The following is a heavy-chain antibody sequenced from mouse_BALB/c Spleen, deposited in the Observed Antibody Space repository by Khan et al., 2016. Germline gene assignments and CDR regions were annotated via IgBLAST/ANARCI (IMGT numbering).Heavy chain of an antibody. CDR3: ARSGYGYDY. D-gene: IGHD2-2*01. CDR1: GYAFSIYW. V-gene: IGHV1-80*01. CDR2: IYPGDGDT. J-gene: IGHJ2*01. Sequence: QVQLQQSGAELVRPGSSVKISCKASGYAFSIYWMNWVKQRLGQGLEWIGQIYPGDGDTDYNGKFKDKATLTADKSSSTAYMQLSSLTSEASAVYFCARSGYGYDYWGQGTTLTVSS.